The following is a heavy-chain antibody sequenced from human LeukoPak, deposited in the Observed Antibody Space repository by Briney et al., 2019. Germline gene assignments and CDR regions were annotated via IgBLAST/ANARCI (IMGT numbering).Heavy chain of an antibody. J-gene: IGHJ4*02. CDR2: IHYTGST. V-gene: IGHV4-59*12. Sequence: PSETLSLTCSVSGGSTSGYYWSWIRQPPGKGLEWIGYIHYTGSTDYNPSLKSRVTISLDTSKNQFSLKLSSVTAADTAVYYCARTYYYDSSGYYYSWPFDYWGQGTLVTVSS. D-gene: IGHD3-22*01. CDR1: GGSTSGYY. CDR3: ARTYYYDSSGYYYSWPFDY.